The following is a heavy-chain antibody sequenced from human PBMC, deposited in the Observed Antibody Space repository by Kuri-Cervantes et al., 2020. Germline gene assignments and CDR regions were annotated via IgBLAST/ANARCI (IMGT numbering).Heavy chain of an antibody. Sequence: GESLKISCAASGFSFNTYAMSWVRQAPGKGLEWVSGISDSGRTFYADSVKGRFTISRDNSRNTLYLQMNSLRAEDTAVYYCARGITIVVVSATPGPYYGMDVWGQGTTVTVS. D-gene: IGHD2-15*01. J-gene: IGHJ6*02. CDR2: ISDSGRT. CDR1: GFSFNTYA. V-gene: IGHV3-23*01. CDR3: ARGITIVVVSATPGPYYGMDV.